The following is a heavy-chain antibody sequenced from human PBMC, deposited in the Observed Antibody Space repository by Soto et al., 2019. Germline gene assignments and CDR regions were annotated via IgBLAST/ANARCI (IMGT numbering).Heavy chain of an antibody. J-gene: IGHJ4*02. CDR2: IYWDDSK. CDR1: GFSLSSNGVG. D-gene: IGHD3-10*01. CDR3: AHKGSGTRAIAY. V-gene: IGHV2-5*02. Sequence: QITLKESGPTLVKPTQTLTLTCTFSGFSLSSNGVGVGWIRQPPGKALEWLAVIYWDDSKTYSPSLESRLTITKDTSKHQVVLTMTNMDPVDTGTYYFAHKGSGTRAIAYWGQGTLVTVSS.